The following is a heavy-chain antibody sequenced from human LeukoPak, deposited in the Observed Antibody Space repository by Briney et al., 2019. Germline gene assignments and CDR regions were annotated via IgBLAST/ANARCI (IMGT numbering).Heavy chain of an antibody. V-gene: IGHV4-61*02. CDR1: GGSISSGSYY. D-gene: IGHD1-26*01. CDR3: ARLKTVGVTRVLWFDP. Sequence: PLQTLSLTCTVSGGSISSGSYYWSWIRQPAGKGLEWIGRIYISGSTNYNPSLKSRVTISVDTSKNQFSLKLSPVTAADTAVYYCARLKTVGVTRVLWFDPWGQGTLVTVSS. CDR2: IYISGST. J-gene: IGHJ5*02.